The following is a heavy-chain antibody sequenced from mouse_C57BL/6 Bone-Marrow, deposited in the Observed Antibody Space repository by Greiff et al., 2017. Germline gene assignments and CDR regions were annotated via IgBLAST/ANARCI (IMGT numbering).Heavy chain of an antibody. J-gene: IGHJ4*01. Sequence: QVQLQQPGAELVKPGASVKVSCKASGYTFTSYWMHWVKQRPGQGLEWIGRIHPSDSDTNYNQKFKGKATLTVDKSSSTAYMQLSSLTSGDSAVYYCAIWSYDGYYREYYYAMDYWGQGTSVTVSS. CDR3: AIWSYDGYYREYYYAMDY. V-gene: IGHV1-74*01. CDR2: IHPSDSDT. CDR1: GYTFTSYW. D-gene: IGHD2-3*01.